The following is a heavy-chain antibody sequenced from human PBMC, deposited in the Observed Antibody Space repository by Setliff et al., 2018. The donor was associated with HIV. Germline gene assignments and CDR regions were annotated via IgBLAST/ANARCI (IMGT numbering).Heavy chain of an antibody. Sequence: GGSLRLSCTASGCTFGDYAMSWVRQAPGKGLEWVGFIRSKAYGGTTEYAASVKDRFTVSRDDSKSIAYLQINSLKTEDTAVYYCTRDKGYAFDIWGQGTMVTVSS. J-gene: IGHJ3*02. CDR2: IRSKAYGGTT. V-gene: IGHV3-49*04. CDR1: GCTFGDYA. CDR3: TRDKGYAFDI. D-gene: IGHD5-18*01.